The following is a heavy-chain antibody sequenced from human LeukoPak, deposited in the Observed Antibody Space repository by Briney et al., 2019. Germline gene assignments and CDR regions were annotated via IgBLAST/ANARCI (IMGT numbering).Heavy chain of an antibody. CDR1: GGSISSSSYY. CDR3: ARHLGSGFENDAFDI. J-gene: IGHJ3*02. V-gene: IGHV4-39*01. D-gene: IGHD6-19*01. CDR2: IYYSGST. Sequence: PSETLSLTCTVSGGSISSSSYYWGWIRQPPGKGLEWIGSIYYSGSTYYNPSLKSRVTISVDTSKNQFSLKLSSVTAADTAVYYCARHLGSGFENDAFDIWGQGTMVTVSS.